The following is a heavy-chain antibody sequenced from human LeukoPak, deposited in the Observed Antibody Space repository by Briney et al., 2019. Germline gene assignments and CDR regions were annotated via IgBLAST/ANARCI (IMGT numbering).Heavy chain of an antibody. J-gene: IGHJ5*02. CDR2: IYYSGST. D-gene: IGHD2/OR15-2a*01. CDR3: ARDKNFFSNWFDP. Sequence: SGTLSLTCTVSGGSISSGGYYWSWIRQHPGKGLEWIGYIYYSGSTYYNPSLKSRVTISVDTSKNQFSLKLSSVTAADTAVYYCARDKNFFSNWFDPWGQGTLVTVSS. CDR1: GGSISSGGYY. V-gene: IGHV4-31*03.